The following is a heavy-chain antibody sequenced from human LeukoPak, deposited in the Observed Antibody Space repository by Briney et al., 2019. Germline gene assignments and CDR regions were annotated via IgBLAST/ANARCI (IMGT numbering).Heavy chain of an antibody. CDR3: ATSFHIAAPYYYGMDV. CDR2: INHSGST. CDR1: GGSFSGYY. V-gene: IGHV4-34*01. J-gene: IGHJ6*02. D-gene: IGHD6-13*01. Sequence: SETLSLTCAVYGGSFSGYYWSWIRQPPGKGLEWIGEINHSGSTSYNPSLKSRVAISVDTSKNQFSLKLSSVTAADTAVYYCATSFHIAAPYYYGMDVWGQGTTVTVSS.